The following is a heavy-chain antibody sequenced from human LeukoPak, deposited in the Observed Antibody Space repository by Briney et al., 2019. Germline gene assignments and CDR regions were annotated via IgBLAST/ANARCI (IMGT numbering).Heavy chain of an antibody. D-gene: IGHD2-15*01. J-gene: IGHJ4*02. CDR3: ARARGGGSNPNLNDY. CDR1: GYTFTSYG. CDR2: ISAYNGNT. Sequence: ASVKVSCKASGYTFTSYGISWVRQAPGQGLEWMGWISAYNGNTNYAQKLQGRVTMTTDTSTRTAYMELRSLRADDTAVYYCARARGGGSNPNLNDYWGQGTLVTVSS. V-gene: IGHV1-18*01.